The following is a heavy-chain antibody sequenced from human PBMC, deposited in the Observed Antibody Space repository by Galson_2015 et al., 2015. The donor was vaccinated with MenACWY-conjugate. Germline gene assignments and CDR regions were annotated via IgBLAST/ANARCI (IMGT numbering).Heavy chain of an antibody. CDR2: IYYSGST. J-gene: IGHJ5*02. D-gene: IGHD1-1*01. CDR1: GGSISSSY. Sequence: SETLSLTCTVSGGSISSSYWSWIRQPPGKGLEWIGYIYYSGSTNYNPSLKSRVTISVDTSKNQFSLKLSSVTAADTAVYYCARGNRYNWNWFDPWGQGTLVTVSS. CDR3: ARGNRYNWNWFDP. V-gene: IGHV4-59*01.